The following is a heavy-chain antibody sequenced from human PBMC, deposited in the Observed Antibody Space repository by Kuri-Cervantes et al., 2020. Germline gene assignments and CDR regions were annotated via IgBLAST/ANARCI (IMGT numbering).Heavy chain of an antibody. CDR3: ANPTLTIKGGMDV. D-gene: IGHD3-9*01. V-gene: IGHV3-53*01. J-gene: IGHJ6*02. CDR1: GFTFSSYS. Sequence: GESLKISCAASGFTFSSYSMNWVRQAPGKGLEWVSVIYSGGSTYYADSVKGRFTISRDNSKNTLYLQMNSLRAEDTAVYYCANPTLTIKGGMDVWGQGTTVTVSS. CDR2: IYSGGST.